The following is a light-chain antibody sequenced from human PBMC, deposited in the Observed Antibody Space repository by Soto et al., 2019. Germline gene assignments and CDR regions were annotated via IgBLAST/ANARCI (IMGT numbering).Light chain of an antibody. CDR2: GAS. CDR3: QQYGSSPWT. Sequence: IVLTPSPGTLSLSPGQRATLSWRASQSVSSSCLAWYQQKPGQAPRLLIYGASSRATGIPDRFSGSGSGTDFTLTISRLEPEDFAVYYCQQYGSSPWTFGQGTKVDIK. V-gene: IGKV3-20*01. CDR1: QSVSSSC. J-gene: IGKJ1*01.